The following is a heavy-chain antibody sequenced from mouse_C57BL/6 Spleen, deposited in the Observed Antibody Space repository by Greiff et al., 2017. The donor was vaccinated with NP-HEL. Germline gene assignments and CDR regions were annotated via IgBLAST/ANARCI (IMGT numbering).Heavy chain of an antibody. Sequence: EVQLQESGGGLVKPGGSLKLSCAASGFTFSDYGMHWVRQAPEKGLEWVAYISSGSSTIYYADTVKGRFTISRDNAKNTLFLQMARLGAEDTAMYYCARPGAGGYFDVWGTGTTVTVSS. J-gene: IGHJ1*03. CDR3: ARPGAGGYFDV. CDR2: ISSGSSTI. D-gene: IGHD3-3*01. V-gene: IGHV5-17*01. CDR1: GFTFSDYG.